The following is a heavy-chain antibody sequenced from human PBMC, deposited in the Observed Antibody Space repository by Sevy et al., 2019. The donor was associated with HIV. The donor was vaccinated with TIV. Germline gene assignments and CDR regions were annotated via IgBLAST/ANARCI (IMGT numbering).Heavy chain of an antibody. V-gene: IGHV4-59*01. CDR2: IYYSGST. CDR1: GDSISSYY. CDR3: ARALQDYYYGMDV. Sequence: SETLPLTCTVSGDSISSYYWSWIRQPPGKGLEWIGYIYYSGSTNYNPSLKSRVAISKDTSKNQFSLKLSSVTAADTAVYYCARALQDYYYGMDVWGQGTTVTVSS. J-gene: IGHJ6*02.